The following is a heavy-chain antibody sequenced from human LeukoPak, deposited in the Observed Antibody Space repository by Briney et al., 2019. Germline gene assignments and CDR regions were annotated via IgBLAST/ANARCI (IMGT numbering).Heavy chain of an antibody. CDR1: GFTFDRFA. J-gene: IGHJ4*02. D-gene: IGHD3-22*01. CDR2: ISGSGGTT. Sequence: PGGSLRLSCAASGFTFDRFAMSWVRQAPGKGREWVSAISGSGGTTYYSDSVKGRFTISRHNSKNTLYLQMNSLRAEHTAVYYCAKVWDKYYDSSGYRPRTNDYWGQGTLVTVSS. V-gene: IGHV3-23*01. CDR3: AKVWDKYYDSSGYRPRTNDY.